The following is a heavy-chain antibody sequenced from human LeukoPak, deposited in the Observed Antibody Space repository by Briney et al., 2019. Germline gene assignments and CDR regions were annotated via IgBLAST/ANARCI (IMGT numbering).Heavy chain of an antibody. CDR3: ARWRGSTSERSDY. CDR1: GFTFSDYW. V-gene: IGHV3-7*01. CDR2: IKQDGSAK. J-gene: IGHJ4*02. Sequence: GGSLRLSCTASGFTFSDYWMTWVRQAPGKGLEWVANIKQDGSAKYYVDSVKGRFTISRDNAKNSLYLQMDILRVEDTATYYCARWRGSTSERSDYWGQGTLVTVSS. D-gene: IGHD2-2*01.